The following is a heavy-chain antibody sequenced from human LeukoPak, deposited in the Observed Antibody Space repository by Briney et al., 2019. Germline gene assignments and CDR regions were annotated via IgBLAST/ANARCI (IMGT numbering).Heavy chain of an antibody. J-gene: IGHJ4*02. CDR2: ISGSGGST. Sequence: PGGSLRLSCAASGFTFTTYAMSWVRQAPGKGLEWVSVISGSGGSTYYADSVKGRFIISRDNSKNTLYLQMNSLRAEDTAVYYCAKYGPQDSGSSHFDYWGQGALVTVSS. V-gene: IGHV3-23*01. CDR1: GFTFTTYA. D-gene: IGHD1-26*01. CDR3: AKYGPQDSGSSHFDY.